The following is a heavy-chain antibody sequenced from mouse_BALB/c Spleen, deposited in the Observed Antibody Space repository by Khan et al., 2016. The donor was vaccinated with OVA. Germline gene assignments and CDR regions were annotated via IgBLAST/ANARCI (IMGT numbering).Heavy chain of an antibody. Sequence: VQLKESGPGLVAPSQRLSITCTVSGFSLTDYGVSWIRQPPGKGLEWLGLIWGGGTTYYNSALKSRLSISKDHSKSQVFLKMNSLQTDDTAMYYCAKPFYAHYYAMDYWGQGTSVTVSS. CDR2: IWGGGTT. CDR1: GFSLTDYG. J-gene: IGHJ4*01. CDR3: AKPFYAHYYAMDY. V-gene: IGHV2-6-5*01. D-gene: IGHD2-10*01.